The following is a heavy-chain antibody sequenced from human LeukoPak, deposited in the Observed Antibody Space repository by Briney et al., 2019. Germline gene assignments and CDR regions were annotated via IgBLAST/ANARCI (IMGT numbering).Heavy chain of an antibody. D-gene: IGHD5-18*01. J-gene: IGHJ3*02. V-gene: IGHV3-48*01. CDR2: ISTGGHTA. CDR3: AKVLGVDTAMVGDAFDI. Sequence: GGSLRLSCAASGFTFSSYSMNWVRQAPGKGLEWLSYISTGGHTAYYADSIQGRFTTSRDIDKNFVYLQMNSLRAEDTAVYYCAKVLGVDTAMVGDAFDIWGQGTMVTVSS. CDR1: GFTFSSYS.